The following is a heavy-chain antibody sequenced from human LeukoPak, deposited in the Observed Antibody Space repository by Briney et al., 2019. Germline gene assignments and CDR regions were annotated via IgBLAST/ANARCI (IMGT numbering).Heavy chain of an antibody. D-gene: IGHD3-22*01. Sequence: ASVKVSCKASGYTFTSYAMNWVRQAPGQGLEWMGWINTNTGNPTYAQGFTGRFVFSLDTSVSTAYLQTSSLKAENTAVYYCARRGDSGYDLMKYPFYYYDRSGWFDPWGQGTLVTVSS. CDR1: GYTFTSYA. J-gene: IGHJ5*02. CDR2: INTNTGNP. V-gene: IGHV7-4-1*02. CDR3: ARRGDSGYDLMKYPFYYYDRSGWFDP.